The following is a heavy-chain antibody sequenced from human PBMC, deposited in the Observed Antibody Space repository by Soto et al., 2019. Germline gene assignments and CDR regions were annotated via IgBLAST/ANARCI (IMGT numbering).Heavy chain of an antibody. CDR1: GGSISSHC. CDR3: ARVRSIDYGDYVDAFDI. CDR2: IYYSGST. Sequence: SETLSLTCTVAGGSISSHCWSWIRQPPGQGLEWIGYIYYSGSTNYNPSLKSRVTISVDTSKNQFSLKLSSVTAADTAVYYCARVRSIDYGDYVDAFDIWGQGTMVTVSS. J-gene: IGHJ3*02. V-gene: IGHV4-59*11. D-gene: IGHD4-17*01.